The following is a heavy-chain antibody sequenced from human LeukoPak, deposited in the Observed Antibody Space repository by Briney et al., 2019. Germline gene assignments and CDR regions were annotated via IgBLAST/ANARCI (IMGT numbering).Heavy chain of an antibody. CDR2: ISSRGYAI. CDR3: ARDKYNSGAYGDFDH. V-gene: IGHV3-11*04. CDR1: GFTLSDYY. J-gene: IGHJ4*02. Sequence: PGGSLRLSCAASGFTLSDYYMTWIRQAPGKGREWVSYISSRGYAIYYADSGKGRFTISRDNGKNSLYLQMNSLRAEDTAVYYCARDKYNSGAYGDFDHWGQGTLVTVSS. D-gene: IGHD6-19*01.